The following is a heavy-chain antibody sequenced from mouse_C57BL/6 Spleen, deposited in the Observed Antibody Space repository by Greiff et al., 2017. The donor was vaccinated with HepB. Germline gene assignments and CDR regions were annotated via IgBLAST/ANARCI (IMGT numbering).Heavy chain of an antibody. CDR3: ARKGYCNWGYYAMDY. D-gene: IGHD2-1*01. J-gene: IGHJ4*01. CDR2: IDPSDSYT. CDR1: GYTFTSYW. Sequence: QVQLQQPGAELVMPGASVKLSCKASGYTFTSYWMHGVKQRPGQGLEWIGEIDPSDSYTNYNQKFKGKSTLTVDKSSSTAYMQLSSLTSEDSAVYYCARKGYCNWGYYAMDYWGQGTSVTVSS. V-gene: IGHV1-69*01.